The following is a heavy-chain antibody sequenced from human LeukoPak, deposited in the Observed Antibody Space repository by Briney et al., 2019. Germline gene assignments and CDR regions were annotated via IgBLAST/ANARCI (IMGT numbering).Heavy chain of an antibody. Sequence: GGSLRLSCAASGFTFSSYDMHWVRQAAGKGLECVAVISYVGSNKCYADSVKGRFTISRDNSKNTLYLQMNSLRAEDTAVYYCAKDHTIDYWGQGTLVTVSS. CDR3: AKDHTIDY. D-gene: IGHD3-10*01. CDR1: GFTFSSYD. CDR2: ISYVGSNK. J-gene: IGHJ4*02. V-gene: IGHV3-30*18.